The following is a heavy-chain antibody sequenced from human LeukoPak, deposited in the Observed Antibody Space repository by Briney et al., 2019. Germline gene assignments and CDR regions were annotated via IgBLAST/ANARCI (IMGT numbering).Heavy chain of an antibody. V-gene: IGHV3-7*01. CDR3: ARGNGGSLDY. D-gene: IGHD1-26*01. CDR2: INQDGSTK. J-gene: IGHJ4*02. Sequence: GGSLRLSCAASGFTFSSYWMGWVRQAPGKGLEWVANINQDGSTKHYVDSVKGRFTVSRDSAKNSVSLQMNSLRAEDTALYYCARGNGGSLDYWGQGTLVTVSS. CDR1: GFTFSSYW.